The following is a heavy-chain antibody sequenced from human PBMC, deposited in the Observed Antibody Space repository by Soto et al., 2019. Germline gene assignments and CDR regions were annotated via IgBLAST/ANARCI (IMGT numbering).Heavy chain of an antibody. D-gene: IGHD6-13*01. CDR2: IYYSGST. CDR1: GGSISSYY. Sequence: QVQLQESGPGLVKPSETLSLTCTVSGGSISSYYWSWIRQPPGKGVEWIGYIYYSGSTSYTPSLKSRVTRTVDTSRNRFSLNLSSVTAADTAVYDCAGHPRGSCYWFDPWGQGTLVTVSS. CDR3: AGHPRGSCYWFDP. J-gene: IGHJ5*02. V-gene: IGHV4-59*08.